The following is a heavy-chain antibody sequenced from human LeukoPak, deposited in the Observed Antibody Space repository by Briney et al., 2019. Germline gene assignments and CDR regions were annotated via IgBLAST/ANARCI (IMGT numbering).Heavy chain of an antibody. CDR1: GFTFSSYG. V-gene: IGHV3-30*02. CDR3: AKPMVRGVIIGLYFDY. CDR2: IRYDGSNK. D-gene: IGHD3-10*01. Sequence: PGGSLRLSCAASGFTFSSYGMHWVRQAPGKGLEWVAFIRYDGSNKYYADSVKGRFTISRDNSKNTLYLQVNSLRAEDTAVYYCAKPMVRGVIIGLYFDYWGQGTLVTVSS. J-gene: IGHJ4*02.